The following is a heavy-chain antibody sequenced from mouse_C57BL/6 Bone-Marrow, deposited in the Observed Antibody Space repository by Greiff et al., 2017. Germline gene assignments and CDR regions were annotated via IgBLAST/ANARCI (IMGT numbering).Heavy chain of an antibody. V-gene: IGHV5-4*03. D-gene: IGHD2-3*01. CDR2: ISDGGSYT. Sequence: EVKLMESGGGLVKPGGSLKLSCAASGFTFSSYAMSWVRQTPEKRLEWVATISDGGSYTYYPDNLKGRFTISRDNAKNNLYLQMSHLKSEDTAMCYSAWLLPFAYGGRGNLVTVTA. CDR3: AWLLPFAY. CDR1: GFTFSSYA. J-gene: IGHJ3*01.